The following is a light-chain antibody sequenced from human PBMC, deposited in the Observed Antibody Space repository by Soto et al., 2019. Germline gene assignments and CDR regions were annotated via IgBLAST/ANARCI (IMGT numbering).Light chain of an antibody. CDR1: SSDVWSYNI. V-gene: IGLV2-23*01. CDR2: ERF. CDR3: CLYAGSSTYV. Sequence: QSVLSQPASVSGSPVQSITIFCTGTSSDVWSYNIVSWYQQHLDKAPKIMIYERFKRPSGHLPRFSGSKSGKTAPLTISGLQAEDEADYSCCLYAGSSTYVFGTAPKVTVL. J-gene: IGLJ1*01.